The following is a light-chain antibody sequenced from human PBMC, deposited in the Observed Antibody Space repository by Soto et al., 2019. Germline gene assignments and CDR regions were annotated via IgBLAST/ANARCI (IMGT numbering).Light chain of an antibody. Sequence: EIVLTQSPATLSLSPGERATLSCRASQSVSDYLAWYQQKPGQAPRLLIYDASNRATGIPARFSGSGFGTDFTLTISSLEPADFAVYYCEQRSIWPSYTFGQGTKADIK. CDR1: QSVSDY. CDR2: DAS. CDR3: EQRSIWPSYT. V-gene: IGKV3-11*01. J-gene: IGKJ2*01.